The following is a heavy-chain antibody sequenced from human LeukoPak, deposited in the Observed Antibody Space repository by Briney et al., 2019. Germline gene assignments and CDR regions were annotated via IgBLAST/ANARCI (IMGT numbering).Heavy chain of an antibody. V-gene: IGHV1-18*01. Sequence: ASVKVSCKASGNSFTSYGIRWVRQAPGKGLEWMGWISAYNGNTNYVQKLQDRVTMTTDTSTSTAYMELRSLRSDDTAVYYCAREWLVPGYYYYYMDVWGKGTTVTVSS. J-gene: IGHJ6*03. CDR2: ISAYNGNT. D-gene: IGHD6-19*01. CDR1: GNSFTSYG. CDR3: AREWLVPGYYYYYMDV.